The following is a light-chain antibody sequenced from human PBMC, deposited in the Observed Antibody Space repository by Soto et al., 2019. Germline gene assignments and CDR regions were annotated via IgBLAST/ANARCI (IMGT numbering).Light chain of an antibody. V-gene: IGKV1-5*03. CDR1: QSISSW. J-gene: IGKJ3*01. CDR3: QQYNSYSIFT. CDR2: KAS. Sequence: DIQMTQSPSTLSASVGDRVTITCRASQSISSWLAWYQQKPGKAPKLLIYKASSLESGVPSRFSGIGSGTEFTLTISSLQPDDFATYYCQQYNSYSIFTFGPGTKVDIK.